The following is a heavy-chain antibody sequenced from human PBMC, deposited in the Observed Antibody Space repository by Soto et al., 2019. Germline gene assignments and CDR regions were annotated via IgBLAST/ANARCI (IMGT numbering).Heavy chain of an antibody. J-gene: IGHJ6*02. V-gene: IGHV1-69*13. CDR2: IIPIFGTA. CDR1: GCTFSSYA. CDR3: ARQGIAAAAISLGYYYYGMDV. Sequence: SVKVSCKASGCTFSSYAISWVRQAPGQGLEWMGGIIPIFGTANYAQKFQGRVTITADESTSTAYMELSSLRSEDTAVYYCARQGIAAAAISLGYYYYGMDVWGQGTTVTVSS. D-gene: IGHD6-13*01.